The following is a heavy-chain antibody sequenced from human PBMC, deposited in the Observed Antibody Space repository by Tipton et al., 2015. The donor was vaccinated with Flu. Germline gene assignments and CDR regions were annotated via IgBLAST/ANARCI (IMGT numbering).Heavy chain of an antibody. D-gene: IGHD6-13*01. CDR1: GYTFTSYD. CDR3: ARALRKFSSSWYGLGY. Sequence: QLVQSGAEVKKPGASVKVSCKASGYTFTSYDINWVRQATGQGLEWMGWMNPNSGNTGYAQKFQGRVTMTSNTSISTAYMELSSLRSEDTAVYYCARALRKFSSSWYGLGYWGQGTLVTVSS. CDR2: MNPNSGNT. V-gene: IGHV1-8*01. J-gene: IGHJ4*02.